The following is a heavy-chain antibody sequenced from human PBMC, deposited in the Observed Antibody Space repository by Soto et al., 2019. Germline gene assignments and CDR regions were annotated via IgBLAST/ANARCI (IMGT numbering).Heavy chain of an antibody. Sequence: EVQLVESGGGLVQPGGSLKLSCAASGFTFSGSAMHWVRQASGKGLEWVGRIRSKNNDYATAYAVSVKGRFTISRDDSRNTAYLQMNSLRTEDTAGYYCARGVYDFYEGHPEGRYYWGQGTVFTVSS. V-gene: IGHV3-73*02. CDR3: ARGVYDFYEGHPEGRYY. J-gene: IGHJ4*02. D-gene: IGHD3-3*01. CDR2: IRSKNNDYAT. CDR1: GFTFSGSA.